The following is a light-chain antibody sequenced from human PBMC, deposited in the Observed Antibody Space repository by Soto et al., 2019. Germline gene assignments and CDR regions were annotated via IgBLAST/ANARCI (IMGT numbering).Light chain of an antibody. CDR1: ESISTW. Sequence: DIQMTQSPSSVSASVGDSVTITCRASESISTWLAWYRQKPGKAPELLIYTASNLQSGVPSRFSGRGSGTDFTLTISSLQPEDCATYYCHQAISFPITFGQGTRLEIK. CDR3: HQAISFPIT. V-gene: IGKV1-12*01. J-gene: IGKJ5*01. CDR2: TAS.